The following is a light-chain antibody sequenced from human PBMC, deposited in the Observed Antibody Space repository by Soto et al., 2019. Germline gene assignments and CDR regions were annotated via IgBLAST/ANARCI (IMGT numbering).Light chain of an antibody. J-gene: IGLJ1*01. CDR3: SSYVGTNSYV. CDR1: SSDVGGYDY. Sequence: QSALTQPPSASGSPGQSVTISCTGTSSDVGGYDYVSWYKQHPSKAPKLMIYEVSKRPSGVPDRFSGSKSGNTAALTVSGLQAEDEADYYCSSYVGTNSYVFGTGTKLTVL. V-gene: IGLV2-8*01. CDR2: EVS.